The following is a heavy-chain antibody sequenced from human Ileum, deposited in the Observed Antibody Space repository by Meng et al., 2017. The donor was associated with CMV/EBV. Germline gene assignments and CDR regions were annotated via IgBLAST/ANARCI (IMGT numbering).Heavy chain of an antibody. J-gene: IGHJ4*02. CDR3: TRGDGDHSSKFDY. CDR1: GYNFITYG. V-gene: IGHV7-4-1*02. Sequence: CNTSGYNFITYGINWVRLAPGQRLEWMGWINTNTGNPTYAQDFTGRFVFSLDTSVSTTYLQINSLTTEDSALYYCTRGDGDHSSKFDYWGQGTLVTVSS. CDR2: INTNTGNP. D-gene: IGHD5-24*01.